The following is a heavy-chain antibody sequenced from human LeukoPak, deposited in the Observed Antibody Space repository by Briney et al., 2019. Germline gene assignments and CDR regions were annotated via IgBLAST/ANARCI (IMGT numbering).Heavy chain of an antibody. Sequence: GGSLRLSCAASGFTFSTYWMHWVRQAPGKGLVWVSRINSDGSDTSYADSVKGRFTISRDNAKNTLYLQMNSLRDEDTAVFYCARSRYDYIWGIDYWGQGTLVTISS. D-gene: IGHD3-16*01. J-gene: IGHJ4*02. CDR3: ARSRYDYIWGIDY. CDR2: INSDGSDT. CDR1: GFTFSTYW. V-gene: IGHV3-74*01.